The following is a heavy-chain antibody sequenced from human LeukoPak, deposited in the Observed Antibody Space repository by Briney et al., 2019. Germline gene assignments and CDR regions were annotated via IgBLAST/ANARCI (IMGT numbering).Heavy chain of an antibody. Sequence: GASVKVSCKASGYTFTSYGISWVRQAPGQGLEWMGWISAYNGNTNYAQKLQGRVTMTTDTSTSTAYMELRSLRSDDTAVYYCAREWHGSGRDYYYGMDVWGQGTLVTVSS. D-gene: IGHD3-10*01. J-gene: IGHJ6*02. V-gene: IGHV1-18*01. CDR2: ISAYNGNT. CDR3: AREWHGSGRDYYYGMDV. CDR1: GYTFTSYG.